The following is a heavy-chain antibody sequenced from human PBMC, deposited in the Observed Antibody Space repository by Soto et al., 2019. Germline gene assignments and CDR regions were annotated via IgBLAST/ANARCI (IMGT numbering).Heavy chain of an antibody. CDR1: GYTFTNYG. CDR3: ARAYFSVPVIEKY. CDR2: ISAYNGNT. D-gene: IGHD2-21*01. Sequence: QDQLVQSGAEVKKTGASVKVSCKTSGYTFTNYGVSWVRQAPGQVLEWMGWISAYNGNTNYAQKVQGRVTMTTDTSTSTVDMELRSLRSDDTTVYYCARAYFSVPVIEKYWGQGTLVTVSS. J-gene: IGHJ4*02. V-gene: IGHV1-18*01.